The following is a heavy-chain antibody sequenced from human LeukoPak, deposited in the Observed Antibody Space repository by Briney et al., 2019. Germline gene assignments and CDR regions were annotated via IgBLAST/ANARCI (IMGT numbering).Heavy chain of an antibody. CDR1: GYTFTSYD. CDR3: ARGPRMYSGSYFGY. Sequence: ASVKVSCKASGYTFTSYDINWVRQATGQGLEWMGWMNPNSGNTGYAQKFQGRVTMTRNTSISTAYMGLSRLRSEDTAVYYCARGPRMYSGSYFGYWGQGTLVTVSS. CDR2: MNPNSGNT. D-gene: IGHD1-26*01. V-gene: IGHV1-8*01. J-gene: IGHJ4*02.